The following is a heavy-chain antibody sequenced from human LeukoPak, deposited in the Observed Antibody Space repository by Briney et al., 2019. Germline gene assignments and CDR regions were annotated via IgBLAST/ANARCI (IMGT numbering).Heavy chain of an antibody. J-gene: IGHJ4*02. Sequence: ASVKVSCKASGYTFTGYYMHWVRQAPGQGLEWMGWINPNSGGTNYAQKFQGRVTMTRDTSISTAYMELSRLRSDDTAVYYCARDIGRHIRFLEWLRDYWGQGTLVTVSS. V-gene: IGHV1-2*02. D-gene: IGHD3-3*01. CDR3: ARDIGRHIRFLEWLRDY. CDR2: INPNSGGT. CDR1: GYTFTGYY.